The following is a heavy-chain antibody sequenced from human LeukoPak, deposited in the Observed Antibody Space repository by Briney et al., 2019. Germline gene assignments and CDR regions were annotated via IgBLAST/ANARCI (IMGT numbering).Heavy chain of an antibody. CDR2: IYYSGST. Sequence: SETLSLTCTVSGGSISSYYWSWIRQPPGKGLEWIGYIYYSGSTNYNPSFKSRVTISVDTSKNQFSLKLSSVTAADTAVYYCAREGYSYGPFDYWGQGTLVTVSS. D-gene: IGHD5-18*01. V-gene: IGHV4-59*01. CDR3: AREGYSYGPFDY. J-gene: IGHJ4*02. CDR1: GGSISSYY.